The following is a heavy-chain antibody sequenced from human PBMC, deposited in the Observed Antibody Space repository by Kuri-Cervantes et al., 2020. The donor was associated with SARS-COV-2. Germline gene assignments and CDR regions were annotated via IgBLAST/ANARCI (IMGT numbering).Heavy chain of an antibody. V-gene: IGHV4-59*11. CDR1: GGSISSHY. J-gene: IGHJ5*02. CDR2: IYYSGST. D-gene: IGHD4/OR15-4a*01. Sequence: SETLSLTCTVSGGSISSHYWSWIRQPPGKGLEWIGYIYYSGSTNYNPSLKSRVTISVDTSKNQFSLKLSSVTAAGTAVYYCARDPNANHNNWFDPWGQGTLVTVSS. CDR3: ARDPNANHNNWFDP.